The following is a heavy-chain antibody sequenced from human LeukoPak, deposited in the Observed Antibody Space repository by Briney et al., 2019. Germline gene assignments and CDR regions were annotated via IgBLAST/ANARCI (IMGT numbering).Heavy chain of an antibody. CDR3: AKALAVTYYYDSSGPDAFDI. CDR2: ISGSGGST. CDR1: GFTFSSYA. Sequence: GGSLRLSCAASGFTFSSYAMSWVRQAPGKGLEWVSAISGSGGSTYYADSVKGRFTISRDNSKNTLYLQMNSLRAEDTAVYYCAKALAVTYYYDSSGPDAFDIWGQGTMVTVSS. D-gene: IGHD3-22*01. J-gene: IGHJ3*02. V-gene: IGHV3-23*01.